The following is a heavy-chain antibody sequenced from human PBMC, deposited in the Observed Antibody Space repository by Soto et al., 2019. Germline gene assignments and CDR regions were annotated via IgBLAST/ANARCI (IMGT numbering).Heavy chain of an antibody. CDR2: IWYDGSNK. V-gene: IGHV3-33*01. Sequence: GGSLRLSCAASGFTFSSYGMHWVRQAPGKGLEWVAVIWYDGSNKYYADSVKGRFTISRDNSKNTLYLQMNSLRAEDTAVYYCAREEIVATISPFDYWSQGTLVTVSS. D-gene: IGHD5-12*01. CDR1: GFTFSSYG. J-gene: IGHJ4*02. CDR3: AREEIVATISPFDY.